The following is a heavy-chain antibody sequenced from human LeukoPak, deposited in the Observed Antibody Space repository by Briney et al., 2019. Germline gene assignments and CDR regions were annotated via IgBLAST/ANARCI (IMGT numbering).Heavy chain of an antibody. Sequence: SETLSLTCTVSGGSISSYYWTWIRQPPGKGLEWIGYIYYSGSTNYNPSLKSRVTISVDTSKNQFSLKLSSVTAADTAVYYCPRPSSGWLYLFDYWGQGTLVTVSS. CDR2: IYYSGST. CDR1: GGSISSYY. J-gene: IGHJ4*02. V-gene: IGHV4-59*08. D-gene: IGHD6-19*01. CDR3: PRPSSGWLYLFDY.